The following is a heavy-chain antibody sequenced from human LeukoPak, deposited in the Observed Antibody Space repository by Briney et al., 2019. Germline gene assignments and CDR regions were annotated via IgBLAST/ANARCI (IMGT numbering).Heavy chain of an antibody. J-gene: IGHJ5*02. V-gene: IGHV4-31*03. CDR1: GGSISSGGYY. D-gene: IGHD2-21*02. CDR3: ARDRDGDCEFDP. CDR2: IYYGGST. Sequence: SETLSLTCTVSGGSISSGGYYWSWIRQHPGKGLEWIGYIYYGGSTYYNPSLKSRVTISVDTSKNQFSLKLSSVTAADTAVYYCARDRDGDCEFDPWGQGTLVTVSS.